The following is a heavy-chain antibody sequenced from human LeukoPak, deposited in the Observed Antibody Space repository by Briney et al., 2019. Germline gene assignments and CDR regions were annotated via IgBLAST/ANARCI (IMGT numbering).Heavy chain of an antibody. Sequence: PGGSLRLSCTASGFTFSSYGMHWVRQAPGKGLEWVAVVWYDKSKKDYADSVKGRFTISRDNSKNTLYLQMISLRVEDTAVYFCARDLDLTSGSFPGYWGQGTLVTVSS. CDR1: GFTFSSYG. V-gene: IGHV3-33*01. D-gene: IGHD3-10*01. CDR2: VWYDKSKK. J-gene: IGHJ4*02. CDR3: ARDLDLTSGSFPGY.